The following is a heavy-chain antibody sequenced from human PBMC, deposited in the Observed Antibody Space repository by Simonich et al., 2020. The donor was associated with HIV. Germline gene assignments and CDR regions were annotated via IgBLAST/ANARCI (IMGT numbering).Heavy chain of an antibody. Sequence: QVQLQQWGAGLWKPSETLSLTCAVYGGSFSGYYWSWIRQPPGKGLEWIGEINHSGSTNYNPALKSRVTISVDPSKNQFSLKLSSVTAADTAVYYCARGFYQRLYYFDYWGQGTLVTVSS. J-gene: IGHJ4*02. V-gene: IGHV4-34*01. CDR2: INHSGST. D-gene: IGHD2-2*01. CDR3: ARGFYQRLYYFDY. CDR1: GGSFSGYY.